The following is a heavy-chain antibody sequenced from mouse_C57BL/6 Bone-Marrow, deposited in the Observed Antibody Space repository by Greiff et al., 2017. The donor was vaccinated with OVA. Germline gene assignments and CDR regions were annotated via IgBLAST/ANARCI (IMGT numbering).Heavy chain of an antibody. V-gene: IGHV5-6*02. D-gene: IGHD3-2*01. CDR2: LSSGGSYN. J-gene: IGHJ3*01. Sequence: EVKLVESGGDLVKPGGSLKLSCAASGFTFSSYGMSWVRQTPDPRLEWVATLSSGGSYNYYPDSVKGRFTISRDNAKNTLYLQMSSLKSEDTAMYYCARQTALAWFAYWGQGTRVTVSA. CDR1: GFTFSSYG. CDR3: ARQTALAWFAY.